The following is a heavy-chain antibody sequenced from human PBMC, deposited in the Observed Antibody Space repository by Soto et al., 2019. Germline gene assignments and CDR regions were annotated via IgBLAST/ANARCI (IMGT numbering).Heavy chain of an antibody. CDR3: VFLEEGAFDY. Sequence: QPQLQESGPGLVKPSETLSLTCTVSNGSTSSRSFYWGWIRQPPGQGLEWIGHVFYRESTFYNPSPMSRVTLSVPTSDNRVFLNMRSVTAADTAIYYCVFLEEGAFDYWGPGTLVSVSS. D-gene: IGHD3-16*01. J-gene: IGHJ4*02. CDR1: NGSTSSRSFY. CDR2: VFYREST. V-gene: IGHV4-39*01.